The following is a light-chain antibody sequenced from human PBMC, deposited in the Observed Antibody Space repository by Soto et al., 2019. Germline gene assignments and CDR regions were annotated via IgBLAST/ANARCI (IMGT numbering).Light chain of an antibody. CDR3: QQYDNWPQT. CDR1: QSVSSD. CDR2: GAS. V-gene: IGKV3-15*01. Sequence: KVMTQSPATLSVSPGERATLSCRASQSVSSDLAWYQHKPGQAPRLLIYGASTRATGIPARFSGRGSGTEFTLTISSLQSVDFAVYYCQQYDNWPQTFGQGTKVDIK. J-gene: IGKJ1*01.